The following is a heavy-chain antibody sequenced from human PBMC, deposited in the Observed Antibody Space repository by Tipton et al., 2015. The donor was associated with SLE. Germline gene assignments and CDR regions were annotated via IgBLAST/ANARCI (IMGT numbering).Heavy chain of an antibody. CDR3: ARGHLGYDFWSGSSSYYGMDV. CDR2: INHSGST. V-gene: IGHV4-34*01. D-gene: IGHD3-3*01. Sequence: TLSLTCAVYGVSFSGYYWSWIRQSPGKGLEWIGEINHSGSTNYNPTLKSRVTISLDTSKNQFSLKLSSVTAADTAVYYCARGHLGYDFWSGSSSYYGMDVWGQGTTVTVSS. CDR1: GVSFSGYY. J-gene: IGHJ6*02.